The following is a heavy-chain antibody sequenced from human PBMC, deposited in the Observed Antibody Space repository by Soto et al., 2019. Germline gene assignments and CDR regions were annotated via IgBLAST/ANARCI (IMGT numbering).Heavy chain of an antibody. CDR3: ARDNTAMEN. V-gene: IGHV3-11*01. Sequence: QVQRVESGGGLVKPGGSLRLSCAASAFSFSDHYMSWVRQAPGKGLEWVSYISSSGSTIYYAESVTGRFTISRDNAKNELYLQMNSLRAEDTAGYYCARDNTAMENWGQGTLVTVSS. J-gene: IGHJ4*02. CDR1: AFSFSDHY. CDR2: ISSSGSTI. D-gene: IGHD5-18*01.